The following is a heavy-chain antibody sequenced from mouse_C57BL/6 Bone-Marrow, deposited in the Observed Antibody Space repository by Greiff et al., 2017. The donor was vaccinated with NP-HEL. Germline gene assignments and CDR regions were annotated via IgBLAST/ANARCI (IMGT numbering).Heavy chain of an antibody. Sequence: QVQLQQPGAELVMPGASVKLSCKASGYTFTSYWMHWVKQRPGQGLEWIGEIDPSDSYTNYNQKFKGKSTLTVDKSSSTAYMQLSSLTSEDSAVYYCAKGVNTVAPWYFDVWGTGTTVTVSS. CDR1: GYTFTSYW. J-gene: IGHJ1*03. CDR3: AKGVNTVAPWYFDV. CDR2: IDPSDSYT. V-gene: IGHV1-69*01. D-gene: IGHD1-1*01.